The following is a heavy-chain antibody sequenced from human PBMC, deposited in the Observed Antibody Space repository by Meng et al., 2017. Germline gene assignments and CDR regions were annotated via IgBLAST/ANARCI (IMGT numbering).Heavy chain of an antibody. D-gene: IGHD6-13*01. V-gene: IGHV1-2*06. Sequence: HSGADDNTPGASVQSSSNHSGVTSPDYYIHCGRQAPGQGLEGMGRIDSKNGDTHYAQKFQGRVTMTGDTSISTAYMDLSGLRSDDTAVYYCARDEDISAAGKLFGDYWGQGTLVTVSS. CDR2: IDSKNGDT. CDR3: ARDEDISAAGKLFGDY. CDR1: GVTSPDYY. J-gene: IGHJ4*02.